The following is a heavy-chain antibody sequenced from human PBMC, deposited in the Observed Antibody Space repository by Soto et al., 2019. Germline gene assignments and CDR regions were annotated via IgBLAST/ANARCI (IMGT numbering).Heavy chain of an antibody. D-gene: IGHD1-26*01. J-gene: IGHJ4*02. Sequence: EVQLLESGGGLVQPGGSLRLSCAASGFTFNNYAMNWVRQAPGKGLEWVSTVSTTDTSTYYADSVKGRFTISRDNSKNTLDLQMNSLRAEDTAVYYCAKSPREWGQGTLVTVSS. CDR2: VSTTDTST. CDR1: GFTFNNYA. V-gene: IGHV3-23*01. CDR3: AKSPRE.